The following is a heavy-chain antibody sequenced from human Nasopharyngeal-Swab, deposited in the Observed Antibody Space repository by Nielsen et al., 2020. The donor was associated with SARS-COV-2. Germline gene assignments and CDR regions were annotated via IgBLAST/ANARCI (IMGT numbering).Heavy chain of an antibody. CDR2: ISGSDYTT. V-gene: IGHV3-23*01. CDR3: AKDRDSGDDSDDYYHYDGMDV. J-gene: IGHJ6*02. CDR1: GFPFSSYA. D-gene: IGHD5-12*01. Sequence: SLKISCAASGFPFSSYAISWVRQAPVKGLEWFSVISGSDYTTYYADSVKGRFTVSRDNSKNTVSLQMNSLRAEDTAIYYCAKDRDSGDDSDDYYHYDGMDVWGQGTTVTVSS.